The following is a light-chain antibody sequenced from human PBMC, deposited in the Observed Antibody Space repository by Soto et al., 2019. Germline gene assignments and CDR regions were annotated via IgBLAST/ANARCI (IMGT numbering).Light chain of an antibody. V-gene: IGKV3-20*01. CDR2: GAS. Sequence: EIVLTQSPGTLSLSPGERATLSCRASQSVSSSYLAWYQQKPGQAPRLLIYGASSRATGIPVRFSGSGSGTDFTLTITRLEPEDFAVYYCQQYGRSPPITFGQGTRLEIK. J-gene: IGKJ5*01. CDR1: QSVSSSY. CDR3: QQYGRSPPIT.